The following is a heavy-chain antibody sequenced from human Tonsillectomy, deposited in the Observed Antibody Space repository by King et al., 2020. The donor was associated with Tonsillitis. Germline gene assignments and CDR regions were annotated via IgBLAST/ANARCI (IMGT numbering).Heavy chain of an antibody. CDR1: GYSFSSYW. V-gene: IGHV5-10-1*03. Sequence: VQLVESGAEVKKSGESLRISCKGSGYSFSSYWISWVRQMPGKGLEWMGRIDPSDSYTSYSPSFEGNVTISDDKSINTVYLQWTSLKASDTAMYYCATPYDSSGYSFDYWGQGTLVTVPS. CDR3: ATPYDSSGYSFDY. D-gene: IGHD3-22*01. J-gene: IGHJ4*02. CDR2: IDPSDSYT.